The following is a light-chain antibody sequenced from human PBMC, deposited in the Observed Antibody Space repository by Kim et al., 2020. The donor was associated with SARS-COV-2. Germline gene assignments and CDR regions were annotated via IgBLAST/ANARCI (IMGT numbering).Light chain of an antibody. V-gene: IGKV3-15*01. J-gene: IGKJ1*01. CDR1: QSVSSN. CDR3: QQYNNWPPWT. CDR2: GAS. Sequence: PVQTATPSCRASQSVSSNLAWYQQKPGQAPRLLIYGASTRATGIPARFSGSGSGTEFTLTISSLQSEDFAVYYCQQYNNWPPWTFGQGTKVDIK.